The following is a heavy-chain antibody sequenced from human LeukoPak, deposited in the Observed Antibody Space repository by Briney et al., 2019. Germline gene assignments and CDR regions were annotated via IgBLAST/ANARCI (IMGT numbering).Heavy chain of an antibody. CDR2: IYSGGST. CDR1: GFTVSSSY. CDR3: ASGVVVAQGSDAFDI. D-gene: IGHD3-16*01. J-gene: IGHJ3*02. Sequence: GGSLRLSCAASGFTVSSSYMSWVRQAPGKGLEWVSVIYSGGSTYYADSVKGRFTISRDNSKNTLYLQMNSLRAEDTAVYYCASGVVVAQGSDAFDIWGQGTMVTVSS. V-gene: IGHV3-53*01.